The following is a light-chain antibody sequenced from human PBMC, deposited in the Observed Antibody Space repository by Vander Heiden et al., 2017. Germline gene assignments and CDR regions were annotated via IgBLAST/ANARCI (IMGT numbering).Light chain of an antibody. CDR1: QSIRSY. Sequence: DIQMTQSPSSLSASVGDRVTITCRASQSIRSYLNWYQQKPGKAPKLLIYAASSLQGGVPSRFSGSGSGTDFTRTISSLQPEDFATYSWKQRYRTLRYTFGQGTKLEIK. J-gene: IGKJ2*01. CDR2: AAS. V-gene: IGKV1-39*01. CDR3: KQRYRTLRYT.